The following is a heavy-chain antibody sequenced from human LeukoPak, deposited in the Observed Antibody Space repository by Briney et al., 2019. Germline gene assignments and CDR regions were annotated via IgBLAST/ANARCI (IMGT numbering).Heavy chain of an antibody. D-gene: IGHD3-22*01. CDR2: IRYDGSNK. J-gene: IGHJ4*02. Sequence: GGSLRLSCAASGFTFSSYGMHWVRQAPGKGLEWVAFIRYDGSNKYYADSVKGRFTISRDNSKSTLYLQMNSLRAEDTAVYYCAKDIRGYYDSSGYYPVGYFDYWGQGTLVTVSS. CDR1: GFTFSSYG. CDR3: AKDIRGYYDSSGYYPVGYFDY. V-gene: IGHV3-30*02.